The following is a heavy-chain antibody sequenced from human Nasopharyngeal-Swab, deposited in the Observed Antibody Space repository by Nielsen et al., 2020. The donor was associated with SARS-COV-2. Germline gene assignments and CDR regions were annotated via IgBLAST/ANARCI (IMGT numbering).Heavy chain of an antibody. CDR2: MNSDGSRT. J-gene: IGHJ6*02. CDR1: GFTFSSYW. D-gene: IGHD6-19*01. V-gene: IGHV3-74*01. CDR3: ARDQIAVAGTSYYYGMDV. Sequence: GGSLRLSCAASGFTFSSYWMHWVRQAPGEGLVWVSRMNSDGSRTSYADSVKGRFTISRDNAKNTLYLQMNSLRAEDTAVYYCARDQIAVAGTSYYYGMDVWGQGTTVTVSS.